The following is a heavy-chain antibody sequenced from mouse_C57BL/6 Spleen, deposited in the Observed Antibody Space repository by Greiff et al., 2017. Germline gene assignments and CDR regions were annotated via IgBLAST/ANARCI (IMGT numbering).Heavy chain of an antibody. Sequence: VQLQQSGAELVKPGASVKLSCKASGYTFTSYWMHWVKQRPGQGLEWIGMIHPNSGSTNYNEKFKSKATLTVDRSSSTAYMQLSSLTSEDSAVYYCAREGRGFAYWGQGTLVTVSA. CDR1: GYTFTSYW. J-gene: IGHJ3*01. CDR3: AREGRGFAY. CDR2: IHPNSGST. V-gene: IGHV1-64*01.